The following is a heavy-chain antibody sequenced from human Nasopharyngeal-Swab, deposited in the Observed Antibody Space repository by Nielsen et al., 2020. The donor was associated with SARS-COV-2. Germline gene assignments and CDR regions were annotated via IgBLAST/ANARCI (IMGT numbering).Heavy chain of an antibody. J-gene: IGHJ5*02. CDR2: LSGSGGST. D-gene: IGHD3-10*01. CDR1: GFTLTIYA. CDR3: AKDNGRITMVRGVRWFDP. V-gene: IGHV3-23*01. Sequence: LSCAASGFTLTIYAMSCVRDAPGKGLECVLALSGSGGSTYYADSVKGRFTISRDNSKNTLYLQMNSLRAEDTAVYYCAKDNGRITMVRGVRWFDPWGQGTLVTVSS.